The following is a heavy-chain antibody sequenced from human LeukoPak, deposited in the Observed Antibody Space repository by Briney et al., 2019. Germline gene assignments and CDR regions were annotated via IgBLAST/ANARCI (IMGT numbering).Heavy chain of an antibody. CDR3: ARFGWFGELQIDY. CDR1: GFTFSSYE. Sequence: GGSLRLSCAASGFTFSSYEMNWVRQAPGKGLEWVSYISSSGSTIYYADSVKGRFTISRDNAKNSLYLQMNSLRAEDTAVYYCARFGWFGELQIDYWGQGTLVTVSS. V-gene: IGHV3-48*03. J-gene: IGHJ4*02. D-gene: IGHD3-10*01. CDR2: ISSSGSTI.